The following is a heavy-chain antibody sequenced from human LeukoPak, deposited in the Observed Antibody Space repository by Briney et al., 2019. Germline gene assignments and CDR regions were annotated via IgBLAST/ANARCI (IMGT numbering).Heavy chain of an antibody. CDR2: MYYSGST. CDR3: AKDPTHVDTAMGDY. V-gene: IGHV4-39*07. D-gene: IGHD5-18*01. J-gene: IGHJ4*02. CDR1: GGSISSSGYY. Sequence: SETLSLTCTVSGGSISSSGYYWGWIRQPPGKGLEWIGSMYYSGSTYYNPSLKSRVTISVDTSKNHFSLKLSSVTAADTAVYYCAKDPTHVDTAMGDYWGQGTLVTVSS.